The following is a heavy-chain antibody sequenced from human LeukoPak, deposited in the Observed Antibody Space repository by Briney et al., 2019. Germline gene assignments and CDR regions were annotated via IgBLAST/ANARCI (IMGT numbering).Heavy chain of an antibody. CDR2: IWYDGSNK. J-gene: IGHJ4*02. CDR1: GFTFRSYG. D-gene: IGHD6-13*01. V-gene: IGHV3-33*06. CDR3: AKDSSSWYAFDY. Sequence: PGGSLRLSCAASGFTFRSYGMHWVRQAPGKRREWGAGIWYDGSNKYYTDSVKSRVTISRDNSKNTLYLKMNSLRAEDTAVYYCAKDSSSWYAFDYWGQGTLVTVSS.